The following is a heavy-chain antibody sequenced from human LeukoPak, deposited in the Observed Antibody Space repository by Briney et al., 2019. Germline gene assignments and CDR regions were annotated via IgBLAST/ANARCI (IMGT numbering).Heavy chain of an antibody. CDR3: ARASGSSGHYYYYMDV. Sequence: SETLSLTCTVSGYSISSGYYWGWIRQPPGKGLEWIGSIYHSGSTYYNPSLKSRVTISVDTSKSQFSLKLSSVTAADTAVYYCARASGSSGHYYYYMDVWGKGTTVTVSS. CDR1: GYSISSGYY. V-gene: IGHV4-38-2*02. D-gene: IGHD6-13*01. J-gene: IGHJ6*03. CDR2: IYHSGST.